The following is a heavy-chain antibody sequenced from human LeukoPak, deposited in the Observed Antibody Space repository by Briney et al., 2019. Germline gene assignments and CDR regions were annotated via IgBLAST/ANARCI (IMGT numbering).Heavy chain of an antibody. CDR1: GFTFSNYA. J-gene: IGHJ4*02. CDR2: ISGSGGNT. CDR3: AKGRNPYYYDSSGYRKIVPYYFDY. V-gene: IGHV3-23*01. Sequence: PGGSLRLSCAASGFTFSNYAMSWVRQAPGKGLEWVSSISGSGGNTYYADSVKGRFTISRDNSKNTLYLQMNSLRAEDTAVYYCAKGRNPYYYDSSGYRKIVPYYFDYWGQGTLVTVSS. D-gene: IGHD3-22*01.